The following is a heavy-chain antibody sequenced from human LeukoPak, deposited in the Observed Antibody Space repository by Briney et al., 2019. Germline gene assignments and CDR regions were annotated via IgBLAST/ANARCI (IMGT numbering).Heavy chain of an antibody. V-gene: IGHV4-31*03. Sequence: SETLSLTCTVSGGSISSGGYWWSWIRQYPGKGLEWIGYIYYSGSIYYNPSLRSRVTMSVDTSQNQYSLKLNSVTAADTAVYYCARAIVTPSGYVWYFDLWGRGTLVTVSS. CDR1: GGSISSGGYW. D-gene: IGHD3-3*01. CDR2: IYYSGSI. CDR3: ARAIVTPSGYVWYFDL. J-gene: IGHJ2*01.